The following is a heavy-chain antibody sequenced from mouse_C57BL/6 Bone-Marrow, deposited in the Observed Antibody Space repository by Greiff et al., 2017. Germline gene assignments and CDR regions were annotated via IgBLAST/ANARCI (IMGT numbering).Heavy chain of an antibody. CDR1: GFTFSSYG. CDR3: GRKDDGSSYVPRYNAVDY. CDR2: ISSGGSYT. D-gene: IGHD1-1*01. J-gene: IGHJ4*01. V-gene: IGHV5-6*01. Sequence: VQLKESGGDLVKPGGSLKLSCAASGFTFSSYGMSWVRQTPDKRLEWVATISSGGSYTYYPDSVKGRFTITRDNAKNTLYLQMSSLKSEDTAMYYCGRKDDGSSYVPRYNAVDYWDQGTAVTVSA.